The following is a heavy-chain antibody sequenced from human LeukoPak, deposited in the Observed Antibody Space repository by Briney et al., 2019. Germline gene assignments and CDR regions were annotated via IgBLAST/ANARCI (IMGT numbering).Heavy chain of an antibody. Sequence: SVKVSCKASGGTFSSYAISWVRQAPGQGLEWMGGIIPIFGTASYAQKFQGRVTITTDESTSTAYMELSSLKTEDTAVYYCTTDRLYSSGWLDDYWGQGTLVTVSS. D-gene: IGHD6-19*01. V-gene: IGHV1-69*05. CDR3: TTDRLYSSGWLDDY. CDR2: IIPIFGTA. CDR1: GGTFSSYA. J-gene: IGHJ4*02.